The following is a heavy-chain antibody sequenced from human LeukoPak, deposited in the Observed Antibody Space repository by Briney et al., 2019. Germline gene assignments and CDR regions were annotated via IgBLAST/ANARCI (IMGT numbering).Heavy chain of an antibody. CDR3: ARDYSSTSWFDP. CDR2: INAGNGNT. V-gene: IGHV1-3*01. Sequence: ASVKVSCKASGYTFTSYAMHWVRQAPGQGLEWMGWINAGNGNTKYSQKFQGRVTITRDTSASTAYMELSSLRSEDTAVYYCARDYSSTSWFDPWGQGTLVTVSS. CDR1: GYTFTSYA. D-gene: IGHD6-19*01. J-gene: IGHJ5*02.